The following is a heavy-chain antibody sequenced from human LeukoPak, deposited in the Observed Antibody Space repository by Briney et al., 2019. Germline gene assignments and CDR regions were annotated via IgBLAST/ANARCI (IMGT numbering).Heavy chain of an antibody. V-gene: IGHV3-7*04. CDR3: ARDSPGYLAYVS. D-gene: IGHD3-10*02. J-gene: IGHJ5*02. CDR2: IKEDGSAT. CDR1: GFTFSTYW. Sequence: GGSLRLSCAASGFTFSTYWMTWVRQAPGKGPEWVANIKEDGSATYYVDSVQGRFTISRDNAKKSLYLQMNSLRAEDTAVYYCARDSPGYLAYVSWGQGTLVTVSS.